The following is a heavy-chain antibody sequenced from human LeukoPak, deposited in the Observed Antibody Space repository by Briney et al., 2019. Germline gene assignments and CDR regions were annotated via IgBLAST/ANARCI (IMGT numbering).Heavy chain of an antibody. D-gene: IGHD6-13*01. V-gene: IGHV1-8*01. CDR2: MNPNSGNT. Sequence: ASVKVSCKASGYTFTSYDINWVRQATGQGLERMGWMNPNSGNTGYAQKFQGRVTMTRNTSISTAYMELGSLRSEDTAVYYCARVDSIAAAGSPHYNWFDPWGQGTLVTVSS. CDR1: GYTFTSYD. J-gene: IGHJ5*02. CDR3: ARVDSIAAAGSPHYNWFDP.